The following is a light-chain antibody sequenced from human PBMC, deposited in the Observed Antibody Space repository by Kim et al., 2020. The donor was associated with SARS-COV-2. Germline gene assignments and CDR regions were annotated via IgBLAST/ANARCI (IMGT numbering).Light chain of an antibody. J-gene: IGLJ1*01. CDR2: DVS. Sequence: SITTSCTGTSSDVGGYNDVSWYQQHPGKAPKLMIYDVSNRPSGVSNRFSGSKSGNTASLTISGLQAEDEADYYCSSYTSSSTLHVFGTGTKVTVL. CDR1: SSDVGGYND. V-gene: IGLV2-14*03. CDR3: SSYTSSSTLHV.